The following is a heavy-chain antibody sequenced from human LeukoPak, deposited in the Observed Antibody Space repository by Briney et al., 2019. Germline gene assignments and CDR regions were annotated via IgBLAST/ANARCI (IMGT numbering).Heavy chain of an antibody. J-gene: IGHJ4*02. CDR2: ISYDGRNT. CDR1: GYTFTSYY. Sequence: SCKASGYTFTSYYMHWVRQAPGKGLEWVALISYDGRNTYYADSVKGRFTISRDNSKNTLYLQLTSLRAEDTAVYYCARDLGPAAKEFDYWGQGTLVTVSS. D-gene: IGHD2-2*01. V-gene: IGHV3-30*03. CDR3: ARDLGPAAKEFDY.